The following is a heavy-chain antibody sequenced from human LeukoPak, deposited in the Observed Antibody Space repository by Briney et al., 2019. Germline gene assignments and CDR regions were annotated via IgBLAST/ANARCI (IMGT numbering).Heavy chain of an antibody. D-gene: IGHD3-16*01. J-gene: IGHJ6*03. CDR2: ISGGGGGT. V-gene: IGHV3-23*01. CDR1: GFTFSSYV. CDR3: ANRGVSYFYMDV. Sequence: GGSLRLSCAASGFTFSSYVMNWVRQAPGKGLEWVSAISGGGGGTYYADSVKGRFTISRDNSKNTLSLQMNSLTAEDTAVYFYANRGVSYFYMDVWGKGTTVTVSS.